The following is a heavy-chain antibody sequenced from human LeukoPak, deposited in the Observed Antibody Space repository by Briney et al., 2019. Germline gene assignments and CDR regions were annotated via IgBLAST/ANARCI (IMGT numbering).Heavy chain of an antibody. D-gene: IGHD2-2*01. Sequence: SETLSLTCTVSGDSVTNYDWSWIRQAPGKGLEWIGNIYARGSTTYSPSLKSRVTISIDTSKNHFSLRLTSVTAADAAVYYCARWAEYQLLFYYYYMDVWGKGTTVTVSS. CDR3: ARWAEYQLLFYYYYMDV. V-gene: IGHV4-4*09. CDR2: IYARGST. CDR1: GDSVTNYD. J-gene: IGHJ6*03.